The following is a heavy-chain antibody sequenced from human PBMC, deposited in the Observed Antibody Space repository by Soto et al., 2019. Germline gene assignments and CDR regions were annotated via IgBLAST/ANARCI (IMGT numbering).Heavy chain of an antibody. CDR1: GGSISSSSYY. CDR3: ARPIYGTYEGPPDY. J-gene: IGHJ4*02. CDR2: IYYSGST. D-gene: IGHD1-26*01. V-gene: IGHV4-39*01. Sequence: QLQLQESGPGLVKPSETLSLTCTVSGGSISSSSYYWGWIRQPPGKGLEGIGSIYYSGSTYYNQSLKSRVTISVDTSKNQFSLKLSSVTAADTAVYYCARPIYGTYEGPPDYWGQGTLVTVSS.